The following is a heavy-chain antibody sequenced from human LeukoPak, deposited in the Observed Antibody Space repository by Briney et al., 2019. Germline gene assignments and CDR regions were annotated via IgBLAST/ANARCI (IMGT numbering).Heavy chain of an antibody. J-gene: IGHJ4*02. D-gene: IGHD6-19*01. CDR1: GGSISNFC. CDR3: SRGLDSSGRYPSY. Sequence: SETLSLTCTVSGGSISNFCWSWIRQPPGKGPEWLGYICYSGSTNYNPSLKSRVTISVDTSKNQFSLRLSSVTAADMAVYYCSRGLDSSGRYPSYWGQGTLVTVSS. CDR2: ICYSGST. V-gene: IGHV4-59*01.